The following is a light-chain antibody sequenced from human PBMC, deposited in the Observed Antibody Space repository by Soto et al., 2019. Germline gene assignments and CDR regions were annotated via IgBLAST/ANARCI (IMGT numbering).Light chain of an antibody. Sequence: QSALTQPPSASGSPGQSVAISCTGTSSDVGGYNYVSWYQQHPGKAPKLMIYEVNKRPSGVPDRFSGSKSGNTASLTVSGLQAEEEAEYYCSSYAGSSNVFGTGTKVTVL. CDR1: SSDVGGYNY. J-gene: IGLJ1*01. CDR2: EVN. CDR3: SSYAGSSNV. V-gene: IGLV2-8*01.